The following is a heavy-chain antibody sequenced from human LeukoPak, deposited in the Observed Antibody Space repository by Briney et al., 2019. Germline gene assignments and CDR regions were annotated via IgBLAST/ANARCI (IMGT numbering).Heavy chain of an antibody. V-gene: IGHV3-7*01. CDR3: AREGVLRVGATDKGYYYMDV. CDR1: GFTFSSYW. CDR2: IKQDGSEK. D-gene: IGHD1-26*01. J-gene: IGHJ6*03. Sequence: GGSLRLSCAASGFTFSSYWMSWVRQAPGKGLEWVANIKQDGSEKYYVDSVKGRFTISRDNAKNSLYLQMNSLRAEDTAVYYCAREGVLRVGATDKGYYYMDVWGQGTMVTVSS.